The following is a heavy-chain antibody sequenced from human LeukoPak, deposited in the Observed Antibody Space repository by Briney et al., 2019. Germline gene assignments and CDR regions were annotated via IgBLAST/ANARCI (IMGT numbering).Heavy chain of an antibody. D-gene: IGHD6-13*01. Sequence: SMKISYKTSGYTFSDYYINWVRQAPGQGLEWMGWINPNTSGTNYAQKFQGRVTMTRDTTISTTYTELSRRRPNDTAVYYCARVSYSSSWEDVDYWGQGTLVTVSS. CDR2: INPNTSGT. J-gene: IGHJ4*02. V-gene: IGHV1-2*02. CDR1: GYTFSDYY. CDR3: ARVSYSSSWEDVDY.